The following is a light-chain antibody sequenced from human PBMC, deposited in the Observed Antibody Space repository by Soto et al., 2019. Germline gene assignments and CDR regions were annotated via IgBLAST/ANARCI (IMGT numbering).Light chain of an antibody. CDR1: SSNIGLGYD. CDR3: QSYDSSLSGWV. J-gene: IGLJ3*02. Sequence: QAVLTQPPSVSGAPGQRVTISCTGSSSNIGLGYDVHWYQQLPGTAPKLLIYGNSNRPSGVPNRFAGSKSGTSDSLAITGLQAEDEADYYCQSYDSSLSGWVFGGGTKVTVL. CDR2: GNS. V-gene: IGLV1-40*01.